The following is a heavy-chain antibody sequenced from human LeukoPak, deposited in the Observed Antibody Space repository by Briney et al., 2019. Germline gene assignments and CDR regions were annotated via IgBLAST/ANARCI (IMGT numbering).Heavy chain of an antibody. CDR2: INHSGRT. D-gene: IGHD2-15*01. CDR1: GGSFSGYY. Sequence: TSETLSLTCAVYGGSFSGYYWSWIRQPPGKGLEWIGEINHSGRTNYNPSLKSRVTISVDTSKNQFSLKLSSVTAADTAVYYCARARAYCSGGSCYSYNFDYWGQGTLVTVSS. CDR3: ARARAYCSGGSCYSYNFDY. J-gene: IGHJ4*02. V-gene: IGHV4-34*01.